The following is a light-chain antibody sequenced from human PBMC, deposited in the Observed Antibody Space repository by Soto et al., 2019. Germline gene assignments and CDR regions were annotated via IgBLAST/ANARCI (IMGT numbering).Light chain of an antibody. V-gene: IGLV1-47*01. Sequence: QSVLTQPPSASGTPGQTVTISCSGSSSNIGSNYVFWYQQLPGTAPKLLIYLTDQRPSGVPDRFSGSKSGTSGYLAISGLRSGDEADYYCTTWDPSLGGFLVFGGGTQLTVL. J-gene: IGLJ3*02. CDR2: LTD. CDR3: TTWDPSLGGFLV. CDR1: SSNIGSNY.